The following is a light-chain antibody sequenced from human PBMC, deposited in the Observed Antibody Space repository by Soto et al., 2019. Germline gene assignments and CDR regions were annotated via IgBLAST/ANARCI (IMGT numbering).Light chain of an antibody. V-gene: IGKV1-9*01. CDR1: QGISSY. CDR2: AAS. Sequence: DIQLTQSPSFLSASVGDGVTITCRASQGISSYLAWYQQKPGKAPKLLIYAASTLQSGVPSRFSGSGSGTEFTLTISSLQPEDFATYYCHQLNSYPWTFGQGTKVEIK. CDR3: HQLNSYPWT. J-gene: IGKJ1*01.